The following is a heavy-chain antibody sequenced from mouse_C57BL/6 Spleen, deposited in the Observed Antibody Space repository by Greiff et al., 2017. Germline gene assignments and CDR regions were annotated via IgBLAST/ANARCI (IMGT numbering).Heavy chain of an antibody. D-gene: IGHD2-1*01. Sequence: EVKLMESGGGLVQPGGSLSLSCAASGFTFTDYYMSWVRQPPGKALEWLGFIRNKANGYTTEYSASVKGRFTISRDNSQSILYRQMNALRAEDSATYYCARSYGNYDYYAMDYWGQGTSVTVSS. V-gene: IGHV7-3*01. CDR2: IRNKANGYTT. CDR3: ARSYGNYDYYAMDY. CDR1: GFTFTDYY. J-gene: IGHJ4*01.